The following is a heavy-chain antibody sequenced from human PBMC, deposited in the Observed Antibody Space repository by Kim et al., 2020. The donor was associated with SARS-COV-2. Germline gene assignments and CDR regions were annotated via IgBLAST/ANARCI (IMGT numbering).Heavy chain of an antibody. CDR3: AKDLGHRIGDYYYYYGMDV. V-gene: IGHV3-23*01. Sequence: GGSLRLSCAASGFTFSSYAMSWVRQAPGKGLEWVSAISGSGGSTYYADSVKGRFTISRDNSKNTLYLQMNSLRAEDTAVYYCAKDLGHRIGDYYYYYGMDVWGQGTTVTVSS. J-gene: IGHJ6*02. CDR1: GFTFSSYA. CDR2: ISGSGGST.